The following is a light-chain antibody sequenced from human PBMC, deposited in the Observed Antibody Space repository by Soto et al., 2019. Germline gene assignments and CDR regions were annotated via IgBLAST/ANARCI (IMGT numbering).Light chain of an antibody. Sequence: DIQMTQSPSTLSASVDDRVTITCRASQNIHTWLAWYQYKPGKAPSLLIYAASSLESGVPSRFSGSGSGTEFTLTISSLQPDDFATYYCQQHESYPRTFGQGTKVEMK. V-gene: IGKV1-5*03. CDR3: QQHESYPRT. J-gene: IGKJ1*01. CDR1: QNIHTW. CDR2: AAS.